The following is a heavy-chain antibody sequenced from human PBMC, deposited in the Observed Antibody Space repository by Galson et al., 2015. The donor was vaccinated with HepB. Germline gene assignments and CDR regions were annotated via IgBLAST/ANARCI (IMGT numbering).Heavy chain of an antibody. V-gene: IGHV3-23*01. CDR1: GFAFDTYA. J-gene: IGHJ5*01. CDR3: AKGDGLFDS. Sequence: SLRLSCAASGFAFDTYAMSWVRQAPGRGLEWISGINGNGDSTFYADSVKGRFTVSRDNSNHMLYLQMNSLRAEDAGLYFCAKGDGLFDSCGQGILVTVSS. D-gene: IGHD5-24*01. CDR2: INGNGDST.